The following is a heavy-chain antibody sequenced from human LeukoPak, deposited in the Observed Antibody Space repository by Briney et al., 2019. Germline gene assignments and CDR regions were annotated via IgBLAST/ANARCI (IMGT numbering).Heavy chain of an antibody. V-gene: IGHV4-61*01. Sequence: PSETLSLTCTVSGSVSSNNYQWNWIRQPPGKGLEWIGYIYYSGSTNYNPSLKSRVTISVDTSKNQFSLKLSSVTAADTAVYYCARATYYYDSSGYHDPGYFDYWGQGTLVTVSS. CDR3: ARATYYYDSSGYHDPGYFDY. CDR2: IYYSGST. CDR1: GSVSSNNYQ. D-gene: IGHD3-22*01. J-gene: IGHJ4*02.